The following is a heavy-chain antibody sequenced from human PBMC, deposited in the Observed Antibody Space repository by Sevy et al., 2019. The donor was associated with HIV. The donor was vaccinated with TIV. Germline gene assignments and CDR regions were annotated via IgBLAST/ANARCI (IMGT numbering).Heavy chain of an antibody. V-gene: IGHV1-46*01. CDR1: GYTFTSYY. Sequence: ASVKVSCKASGYTFTSYYMHWVRQAPGQGLEWMGIINPSGGSTSYAQKFQGRVTMTRDTSTSTVYMELSSLRSEDTAVYYCARDWKGILTGSASYYYMDVWGKGTTVTVSS. D-gene: IGHD3-9*01. J-gene: IGHJ6*03. CDR3: ARDWKGILTGSASYYYMDV. CDR2: INPSGGST.